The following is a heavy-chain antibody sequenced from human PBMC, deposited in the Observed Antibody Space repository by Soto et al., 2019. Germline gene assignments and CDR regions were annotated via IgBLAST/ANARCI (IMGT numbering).Heavy chain of an antibody. Sequence: GGSLRLSCAASGFTFSSYAMSWVRQAPGKGLDWVSTTIGSGDSTFYTDSVKGRFTISRDNSNNTVYLQMNSLRAEDTAVYYCAKDKTPHVPYGMDVWGQGTTVTVS. CDR3: AKDKTPHVPYGMDV. D-gene: IGHD6-6*01. V-gene: IGHV3-23*01. CDR1: GFTFSSYA. CDR2: TIGSGDST. J-gene: IGHJ6*02.